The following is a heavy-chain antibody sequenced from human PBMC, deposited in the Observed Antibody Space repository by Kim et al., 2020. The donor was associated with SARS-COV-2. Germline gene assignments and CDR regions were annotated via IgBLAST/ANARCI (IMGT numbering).Heavy chain of an antibody. CDR3: ARTTQAAYFYGSGSYSY. J-gene: IGHJ4*02. CDR2: ISPYNGNT. Sequence: ASVKVSCKTSGYTFSTYGIGWVRQAPGQGLEWMGWISPYNGNTNIAQKFKGRATMTTDTSTSTAYMDLRSMRVDDTAVYFCARTTQAAYFYGSGSYSYGGQGSLLTVSS. V-gene: IGHV1-18*01. CDR1: GYTFSTYG. D-gene: IGHD3-10*01.